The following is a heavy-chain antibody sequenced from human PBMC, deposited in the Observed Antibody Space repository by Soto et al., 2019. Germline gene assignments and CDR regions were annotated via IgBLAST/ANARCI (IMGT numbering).Heavy chain of an antibody. Sequence: GESLKISCAGSGFTFSDYAMSWVRQAPGKGLEWVSTISGGGGSTYYADSVKGRFGISRDNSETTVSLHVNSVREEDTAVYFCAKHQLFCTGTRCFALFDSWGQGTLVTVSS. CDR3: AKHQLFCTGTRCFALFDS. CDR1: GFTFSDYA. V-gene: IGHV3-23*01. CDR2: ISGGGGST. J-gene: IGHJ4*02. D-gene: IGHD2-8*02.